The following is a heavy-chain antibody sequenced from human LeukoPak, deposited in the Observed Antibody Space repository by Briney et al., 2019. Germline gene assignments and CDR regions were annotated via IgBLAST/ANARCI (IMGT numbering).Heavy chain of an antibody. Sequence: GGSLRLSCAASGFSFSTYTMNWVRQAPVKGLDWVSSISSTASYIYYSDSVRGRFTISRDNAKNSLFLQMNRLTAEDTAEYFCVRASGGLSTSSDRVYYDTGLDVWGQGTTVTVSS. J-gene: IGHJ6*02. CDR3: VRASGGLSTSSDRVYYDTGLDV. V-gene: IGHV3-21*01. D-gene: IGHD2/OR15-2a*01. CDR1: GFSFSTYT. CDR2: ISSTASYI.